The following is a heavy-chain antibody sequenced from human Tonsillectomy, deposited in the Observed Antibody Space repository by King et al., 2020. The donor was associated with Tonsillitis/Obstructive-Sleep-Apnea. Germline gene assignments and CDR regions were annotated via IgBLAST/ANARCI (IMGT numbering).Heavy chain of an antibody. CDR3: ERDLGRSSGGQFDY. D-gene: IGHD3-22*01. V-gene: IGHV3-30*04. Sequence: VQLVESGGGVVQPGRSLRLSCAASGFTFSSYAMHWVRQAPGKGLEWVAVISYDGSNKYYADSVKGRFTISRDNSKNTLYLQMNSLRAEDTAVYYCERDLGRSSGGQFDYWGQGTLVTVSS. CDR1: GFTFSSYA. CDR2: ISYDGSNK. J-gene: IGHJ4*02.